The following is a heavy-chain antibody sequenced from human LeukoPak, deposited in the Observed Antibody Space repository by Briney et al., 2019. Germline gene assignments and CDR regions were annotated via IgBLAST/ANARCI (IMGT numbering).Heavy chain of an antibody. CDR2: INHSGST. J-gene: IGHJ3*02. CDR1: GGSFSGYY. V-gene: IGHV4-34*01. D-gene: IGHD6-6*01. CDR3: ARVGRSSSYAFDI. Sequence: SETLSLTCAVYGGSFSGYYWSWIRQPPGKGLEWIGEINHSGSTNYNPSLKSRVTISVDTSKNQFSLKLSSVTAADTAVYYCARVGRSSSYAFDIWGQGTMVTVSS.